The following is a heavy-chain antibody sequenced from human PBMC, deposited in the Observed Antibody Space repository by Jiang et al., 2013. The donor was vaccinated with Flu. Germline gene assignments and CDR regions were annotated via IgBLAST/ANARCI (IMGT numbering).Heavy chain of an antibody. V-gene: IGHV3-48*01. J-gene: IGHJ4*02. CDR3: ARGLSSSWEMVGDY. CDR2: ISSSSSTI. Sequence: PGGSLRLSCAASGFTFSSYSMNWVRQAPGKGLEWVSYISSSSSTIYYADSVKGRFTISRDNAKNSLYLQMNSLRAEGTAVYYCARGLSSSWEMVGDYWGQGTLVTVSS. CDR1: GFTFSSYS. D-gene: IGHD6-13*01.